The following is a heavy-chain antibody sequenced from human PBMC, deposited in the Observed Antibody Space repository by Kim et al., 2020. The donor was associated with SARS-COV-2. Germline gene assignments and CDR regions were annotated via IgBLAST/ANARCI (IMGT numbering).Heavy chain of an antibody. CDR3: TRAYCGADCYYWFDP. CDR2: IASKAFGGTR. D-gene: IGHD2-21*02. V-gene: IGHV3-49*04. Sequence: GGSLRLSCTASGFRFADYSINWVCQAPGKGLEWVGFIASKAFGGTREYAASVKGRFSISRDDSKAIAYLQMNGLKTEDTAEYFCTRAYCGADCYYWFDPWGQGTLVTVSS. CDR1: GFRFADYS. J-gene: IGHJ5*02.